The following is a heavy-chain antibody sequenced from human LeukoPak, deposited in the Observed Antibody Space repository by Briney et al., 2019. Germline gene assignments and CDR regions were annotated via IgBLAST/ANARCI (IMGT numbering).Heavy chain of an antibody. CDR2: IKQDGSEK. CDR1: GFTFSSYW. D-gene: IGHD3-22*01. Sequence: GGSLRLSCAASGFTFSSYWMSWVRQAPEKGLEWVANIKQDGSEKYYVDSVKGRFTISRDNPKNSLYLQMNSLRAEDTAVYYCARDRPFLLYDSSGYSSSSLTATDYWGQGTLVTVSS. J-gene: IGHJ4*02. CDR3: ARDRPFLLYDSSGYSSSSLTATDY. V-gene: IGHV3-7*03.